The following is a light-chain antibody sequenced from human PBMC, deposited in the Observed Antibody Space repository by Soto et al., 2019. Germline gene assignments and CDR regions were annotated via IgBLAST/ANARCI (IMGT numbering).Light chain of an antibody. CDR3: YSFTTSDTYV. J-gene: IGLJ1*01. Sequence: QSVLTQPPSVSGSPGQSVTISCSGTSSDVGSYNHVSWYQQAPGAAPKLMSYEVSNRPSGVPDRFSGSKSGNTASLTISGLQPEDEADYYCYSFTTSDTYVFGTGTKVTVL. CDR2: EVS. V-gene: IGLV2-18*02. CDR1: SSDVGSYNH.